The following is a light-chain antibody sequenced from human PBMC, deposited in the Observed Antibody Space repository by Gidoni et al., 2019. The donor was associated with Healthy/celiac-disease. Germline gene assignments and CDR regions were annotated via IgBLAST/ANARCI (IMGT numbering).Light chain of an antibody. J-gene: IGKJ1*01. V-gene: IGKV1-39*01. CDR3: QQSYSTPPWT. Sequence: DIQMTQSPSSLSASVGDRVTITCRASQSISSYLNWYQQKPGKAPKLLIYAASSLQSGVPSRFSGSGYGTDFTLTISRLQPEDFATYYCQQSYSTPPWTFGQGTKVEIK. CDR2: AAS. CDR1: QSISSY.